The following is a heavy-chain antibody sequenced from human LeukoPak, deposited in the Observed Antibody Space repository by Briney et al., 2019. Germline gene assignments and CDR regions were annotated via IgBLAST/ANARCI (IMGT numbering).Heavy chain of an antibody. Sequence: SETLSLTCTVFGDSVSGSSYYWGWLRQPPGKGLEWIANAYYSGTTYYNPSLKSRVTISVDTSKNQFSLKLSSVTAADTAVYHCARQDTITTPGVDYWGQGTPITVSS. CDR2: AYYSGTT. J-gene: IGHJ4*02. CDR1: GDSVSGSSYY. V-gene: IGHV4-39*01. D-gene: IGHD3-3*01. CDR3: ARQDTITTPGVDY.